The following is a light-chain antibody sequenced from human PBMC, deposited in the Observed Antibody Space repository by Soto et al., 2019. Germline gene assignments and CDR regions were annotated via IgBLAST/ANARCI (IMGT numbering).Light chain of an antibody. Sequence: QSVLTQPPSVSGAPGQRVTISCTGSSSTIGAGYDVHWYQQLPGTAPKLLIYGNNNRPSGVPDRFSGSKSGTSASLAITGLQADDEADYYCQSYDSSLSGSGVFGGGTKLTVL. V-gene: IGLV1-40*01. CDR2: GNN. J-gene: IGLJ3*02. CDR1: SSTIGAGYD. CDR3: QSYDSSLSGSGV.